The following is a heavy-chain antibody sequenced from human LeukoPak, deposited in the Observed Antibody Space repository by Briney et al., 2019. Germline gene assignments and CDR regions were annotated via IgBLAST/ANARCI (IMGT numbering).Heavy chain of an antibody. J-gene: IGHJ5*01. D-gene: IGHD6-19*01. V-gene: IGHV3-33*06. CDR2: IWYDGSNK. Sequence: PGRSLRLSCAASGFTLSSYGMHWVRQAPGKGLEWVAVIWYDGSNKYYADSVKGRFTISRDNSKNTLYLQMNSLRAEDTAVYYCVKDVGGSGYSSGWFDYWGQGTLVTVSS. CDR1: GFTLSSYG. CDR3: VKDVGGSGYSSGWFDY.